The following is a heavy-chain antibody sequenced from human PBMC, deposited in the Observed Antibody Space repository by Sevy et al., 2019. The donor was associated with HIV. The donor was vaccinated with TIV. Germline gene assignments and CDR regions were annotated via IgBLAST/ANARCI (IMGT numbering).Heavy chain of an antibody. D-gene: IGHD3-9*01. CDR2: ISYHGRDK. V-gene: IGHV3-30*18. CDR3: AKDFTGYNGMDV. J-gene: IGHJ6*02. CDR1: GISFTTSG. Sequence: GGSLRLSCVVSGISFTTSGMHWVRQAPGKGLEWVAVISYHGRDKFYAESVKGRSTISRDNSKNMLYLQINSLRAEDTAVYYCAKDFTGYNGMDVWGQGTMVTVSS.